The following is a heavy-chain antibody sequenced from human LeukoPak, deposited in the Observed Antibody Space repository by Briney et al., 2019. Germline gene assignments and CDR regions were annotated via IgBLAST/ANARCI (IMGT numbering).Heavy chain of an antibody. Sequence: GGSLRLSCAASGFTSSSYAMSWVRQAPGKGLEWVSAISGSGGSTYYADSVKGRFTISRDNSKNTLYLQMNSLRAEDTAVYYCAKANMVRGVTLKFDYWGQGTLVTVS. J-gene: IGHJ4*02. CDR3: AKANMVRGVTLKFDY. D-gene: IGHD3-10*01. V-gene: IGHV3-23*01. CDR2: ISGSGGST. CDR1: GFTSSSYA.